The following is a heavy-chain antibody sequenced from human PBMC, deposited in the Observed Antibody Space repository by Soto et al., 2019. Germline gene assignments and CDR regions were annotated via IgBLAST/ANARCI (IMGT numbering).Heavy chain of an antibody. Sequence: PGESLKISCQASGYSFSTYWIGWVRQMPGKGLEWMGIIYPGDSDTKYSPSFQGQVTFSADKSISTAYLHWSSLKASDSAMYYCARHRYDNGARWFDPWGQGTLVTVSS. D-gene: IGHD3-9*01. CDR3: ARHRYDNGARWFDP. CDR1: GYSFSTYW. CDR2: IYPGDSDT. V-gene: IGHV5-51*01. J-gene: IGHJ5*02.